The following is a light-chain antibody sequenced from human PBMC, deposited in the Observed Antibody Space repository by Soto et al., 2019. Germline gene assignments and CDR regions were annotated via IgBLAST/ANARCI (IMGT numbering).Light chain of an antibody. CDR2: AAS. Sequence: DIQRTQSTSSMSASVGDRVTISCRASQTITRYLNWYQQSQGKAPNLLIYAASSLQSGVPSRFSGSGSGTDCTITISSLKKEDGATYDCQQRYSNTPTFGQGTKVDNK. CDR1: QTITRY. CDR3: QQRYSNTPT. J-gene: IGKJ1*01. V-gene: IGKV1-39*01.